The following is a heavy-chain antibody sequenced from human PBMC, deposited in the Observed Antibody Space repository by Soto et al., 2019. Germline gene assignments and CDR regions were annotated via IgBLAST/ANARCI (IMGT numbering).Heavy chain of an antibody. CDR1: GFTFSSYS. Sequence: GGSLRLSCAASGFTFSSYSMNWVRQAPGKGLEWVAVISYDGSNKYYADSVKGRFTISRDNSKNTLYLQMNSLRAEDTAVYYCAKRAAAIAVAGQIDYWGQGTLVTVSS. V-gene: IGHV3-30*18. CDR3: AKRAAAIAVAGQIDY. D-gene: IGHD6-19*01. CDR2: ISYDGSNK. J-gene: IGHJ4*02.